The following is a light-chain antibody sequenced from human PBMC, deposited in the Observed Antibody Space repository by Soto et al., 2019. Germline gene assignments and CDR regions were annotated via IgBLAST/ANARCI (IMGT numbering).Light chain of an antibody. V-gene: IGKV1-39*01. J-gene: IGKJ3*01. CDR2: AAS. CDR3: QQSHSIPFT. CDR1: QSISSY. Sequence: DIQMTQSPSSLSASVGDRVTITCRASQSISSYLNWYQQKPGKAPKLLIYAASSLQSGVPLRFSGSGSGTNFTRTISSLQPEDFATYYCQQSHSIPFTFGPGTKVDIK.